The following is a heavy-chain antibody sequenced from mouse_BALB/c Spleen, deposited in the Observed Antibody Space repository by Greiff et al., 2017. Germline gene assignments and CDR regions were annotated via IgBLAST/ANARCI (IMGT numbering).Heavy chain of an antibody. V-gene: IGHV1S81*02. CDR3: TKGITTARYAMDY. CDR2: INPSNGGT. Sequence: VKLVESGAELVKPGASVKLSCKASGYTFTSYYMYWVKQRPGQGLEWIGEINPSNGGTNFNEKFKSKATLTVDKSSSTAYMQLSSLTSEDSAVYYCTKGITTARYAMDYWGQGTSVTVSS. D-gene: IGHD1-2*01. J-gene: IGHJ4*01. CDR1: GYTFTSYY.